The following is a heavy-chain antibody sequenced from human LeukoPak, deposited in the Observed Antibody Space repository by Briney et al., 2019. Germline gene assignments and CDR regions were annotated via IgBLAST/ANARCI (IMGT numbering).Heavy chain of an antibody. CDR2: INPSGDRT. CDR1: GDTFTSSY. Sequence: GASVKVSCTASGDTFTSSYMHWVRQAPGQGLEWMGIINPSGDRTTYPQKFQGRVTMTRDTSTSTVYMELSSLRSEDTAVYYCARGGRGGGNYFDYWGQGTLVTVSS. CDR3: ARGGRGGGNYFDY. J-gene: IGHJ4*02. D-gene: IGHD2-15*01. V-gene: IGHV1-46*01.